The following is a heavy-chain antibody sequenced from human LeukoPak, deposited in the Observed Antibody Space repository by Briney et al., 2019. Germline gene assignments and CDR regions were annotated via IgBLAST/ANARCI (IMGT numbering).Heavy chain of an antibody. CDR3: ASFYDSTGRDY. J-gene: IGHJ4*02. Sequence: GGSLRLSCAASGFTFGGYEMNWVPQAPGKGLEWVSYISSSGSTINYADSVKGRFTISRDNAKNSLYLQMSSLRAEDTAVYYCASFYDSTGRDYWGQGTLVTVSS. V-gene: IGHV3-48*03. D-gene: IGHD3-22*01. CDR2: ISSSGSTI. CDR1: GFTFGGYE.